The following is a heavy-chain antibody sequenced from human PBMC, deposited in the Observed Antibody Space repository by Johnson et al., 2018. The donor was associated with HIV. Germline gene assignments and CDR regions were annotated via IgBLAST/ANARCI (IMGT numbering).Heavy chain of an antibody. V-gene: IGHV3-74*01. CDR1: GFTFSSYW. CDR3: TKEALYYYDSSGYRHLGGGHAFDI. CDR2: IKSDGTST. Sequence: EQLVESGGGLVQPGGSLRLSCAASGFTFSSYWMHWVRQAPGKGLVWVSRIKSDGTSTNYADSVKGRFTISRDNAKDTLYLQMNSLRAEDTALYYCTKEALYYYDSSGYRHLGGGHAFDIWGQGTMVTVSS. J-gene: IGHJ3*02. D-gene: IGHD3-22*01.